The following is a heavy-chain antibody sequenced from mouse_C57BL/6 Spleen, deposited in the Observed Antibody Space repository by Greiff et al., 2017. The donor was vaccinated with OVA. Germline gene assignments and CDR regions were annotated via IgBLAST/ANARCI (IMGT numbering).Heavy chain of an antibody. CDR3: ARSEYYGSSYFYAMDY. Sequence: QVQLQQSGPELVKPGASVKISCKASGYAFSSSWMNWVKQRPGKGLEWIGRIYPGDGDTNYNGKFKGKATLTADKSSSTAYMQLSSLTSEDSAVYFCARSEYYGSSYFYAMDYWGQGTSVTVSS. CDR1: GYAFSSSW. V-gene: IGHV1-82*01. CDR2: IYPGDGDT. D-gene: IGHD1-1*01. J-gene: IGHJ4*01.